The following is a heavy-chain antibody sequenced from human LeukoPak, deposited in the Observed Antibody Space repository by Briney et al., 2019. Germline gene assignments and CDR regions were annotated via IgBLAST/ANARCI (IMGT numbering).Heavy chain of an antibody. D-gene: IGHD2-2*01. CDR1: GYTFTTYY. J-gene: IGHJ4*02. V-gene: IGHV1-46*01. Sequence: ASVKVSCKASGYTFTTYYIHWVRQAPGHGLEWLGISNPSGDSTNYAQKFQGRVTMTRDTSISTAYMELSRLRSDDTAVYYCASTRYPIDYWGQGTLVTVSS. CDR3: ASTRYPIDY. CDR2: SNPSGDST.